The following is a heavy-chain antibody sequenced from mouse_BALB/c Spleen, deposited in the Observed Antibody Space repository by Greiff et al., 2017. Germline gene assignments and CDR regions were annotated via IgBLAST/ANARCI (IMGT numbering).Heavy chain of an antibody. CDR3: ARWGGNYGYYAMDY. D-gene: IGHD2-1*01. J-gene: IGHJ4*01. Sequence: EVQLQQSGPGLVKPSQSLSLTCTVTGYSITSDYAWNWIRQFPGNKLEWMGYISYSGSTSYNPSLKSRISITRDTSKNQFFLQLNSVTTEDTATYYCARWGGNYGYYAMDYWGQGTSVTVSS. CDR2: ISYSGST. CDR1: GYSITSDYA. V-gene: IGHV3-2*02.